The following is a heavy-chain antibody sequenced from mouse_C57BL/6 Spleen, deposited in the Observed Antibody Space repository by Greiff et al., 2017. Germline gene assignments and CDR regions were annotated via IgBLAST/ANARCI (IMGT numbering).Heavy chain of an antibody. CDR2: IYPGDGDT. D-gene: IGHD2-4*01. CDR1: GYAFSSSW. Sequence: QVQLQQSGPELVKPGASVKISCKASGYAFSSSWMNWVKQRPGKGLEWIGRIYPGDGDTNYNGKFKGRATLTADKSSSTAYMQLSSLTSEDSAVYFCARAYYDYDDFDYWGQGTTLTVSS. J-gene: IGHJ2*01. V-gene: IGHV1-82*01. CDR3: ARAYYDYDDFDY.